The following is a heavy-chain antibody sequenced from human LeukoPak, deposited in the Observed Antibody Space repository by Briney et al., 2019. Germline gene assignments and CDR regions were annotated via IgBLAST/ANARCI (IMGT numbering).Heavy chain of an antibody. V-gene: IGHV1-69*02. CDR1: GDTFSSYT. D-gene: IGHD3-9*01. CDR3: ARSRNYDILTGYSYYFDY. Sequence: SVKVSCKASGDTFSSYTISWVRQAPGQGLEWMGRIIPILGIANYAQKFQGRVTITADKSTSTAYMELSSLRSEDTAVYYCARSRNYDILTGYSYYFDYWGQGTLVTVSS. CDR2: IIPILGIA. J-gene: IGHJ4*02.